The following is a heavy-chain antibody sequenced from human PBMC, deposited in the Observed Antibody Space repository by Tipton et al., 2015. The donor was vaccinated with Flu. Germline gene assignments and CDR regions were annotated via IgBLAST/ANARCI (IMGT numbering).Heavy chain of an antibody. J-gene: IGHJ4*02. CDR3: ARHTGDSVRGVIDD. Sequence: TLSLTCAVSGDSISSDYYWAWIRQFPGKGLEWIGTVARTGDAIYNPSLKSRVTISVDTSKNQFSLRLTPVTAADTAVFYCARHTGDSVRGVIDDWGQGALVTVSS. CDR1: GDSISSDYY. CDR2: VARTGDA. D-gene: IGHD3-10*02. V-gene: IGHV4-38-2*01.